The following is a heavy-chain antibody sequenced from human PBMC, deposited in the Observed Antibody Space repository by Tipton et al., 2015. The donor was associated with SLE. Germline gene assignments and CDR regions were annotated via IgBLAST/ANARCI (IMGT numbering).Heavy chain of an antibody. V-gene: IGHV4-59*01. CDR3: ARGYGGGGAFDI. CDR1: GGSISSYY. J-gene: IGHJ3*02. CDR2: IYYSGST. D-gene: IGHD4-23*01. Sequence: TLPLTCTVSGGSISSYYWSWIRQPPGKGLEWIGYIYYSGSTNYNPSLKSRVTISVDTSKNQFSLKLSSVTAADTAVYYCARGYGGGGAFDIWGQGTMVTVSS.